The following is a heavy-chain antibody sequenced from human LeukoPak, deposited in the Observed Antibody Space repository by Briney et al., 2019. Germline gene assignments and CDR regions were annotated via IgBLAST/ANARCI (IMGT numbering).Heavy chain of an antibody. J-gene: IGHJ4*02. CDR2: IYPRDGST. V-gene: IGHV1-46*01. CDR1: GYTFTGYH. CDR3: ARDQEGFDY. Sequence: ASVKVSCRASGYTFTGYHMHWVRQAPGQGLEWMGMIYPRDGSTSYAQKFQGRVTVTRDTSTSTVHMELSGLRSEDTAVYYCARDQEGFDYWGQGTLVTVSS.